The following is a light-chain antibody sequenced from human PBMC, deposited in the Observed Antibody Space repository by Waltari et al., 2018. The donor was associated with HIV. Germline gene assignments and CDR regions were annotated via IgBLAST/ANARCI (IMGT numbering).Light chain of an antibody. CDR1: SGHSTYA. J-gene: IGLJ3*02. V-gene: IGLV4-69*01. Sequence: QLVLTQSPSASASLGASVKLTCTLSSGHSTYAIACHQQQPEKGPRYLMKVNSDGSQSKGDGIPDRFSGSSSGSERYLIISSLQSEDEADYYCQTWGTGIRVFGGGTKLTVL. CDR2: VNSDGSQ. CDR3: QTWGTGIRV.